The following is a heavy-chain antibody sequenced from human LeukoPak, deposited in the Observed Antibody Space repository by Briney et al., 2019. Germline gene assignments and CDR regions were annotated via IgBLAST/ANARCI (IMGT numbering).Heavy chain of an antibody. Sequence: PSETLSLTCTVSGGSVSSGSYYWSWIRQPPGKGLEWIGYIYYSGSTNCNPSLKSRVTLSADTSRNQFSLKLSSVTAADTAAYYCARLSAAGDYVDYWGQGTLVTVSS. CDR3: ARLSAAGDYVDY. J-gene: IGHJ4*02. D-gene: IGHD6-13*01. CDR2: IYYSGST. CDR1: GGSVSSGSYY. V-gene: IGHV4-61*01.